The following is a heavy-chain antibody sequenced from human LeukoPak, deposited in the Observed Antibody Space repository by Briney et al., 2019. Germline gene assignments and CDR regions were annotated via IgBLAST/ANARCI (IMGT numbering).Heavy chain of an antibody. J-gene: IGHJ3*02. D-gene: IGHD3-22*01. V-gene: IGHV4-59*08. CDR3: ARHSSGYYPQAFDI. CDR1: GGSISGYY. CDR2: IYYSGST. Sequence: SETLSLTCTVSGGSISGYYWSWLRQPPGKGLEWIGYIYYSGSTKYNPSLESRVTISVDTSKNQFSLKLISVTAADTAVYFCARHSSGYYPQAFDIWGQGTVVTVSS.